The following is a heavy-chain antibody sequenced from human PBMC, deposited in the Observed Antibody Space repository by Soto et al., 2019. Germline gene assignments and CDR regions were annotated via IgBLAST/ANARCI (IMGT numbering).Heavy chain of an antibody. J-gene: IGHJ6*03. Sequence: SETLSLTCTVSGGSISSYYWSWIRQLPGKGLEWIGYIYYSGSTNYNPSLKSRVTISVDTSKNQFSLKLSSVTAADTAVYYCARDVAAPPYYYYYMDVWGKGTTVTVSS. V-gene: IGHV4-59*01. CDR3: ARDVAAPPYYYYYMDV. CDR2: IYYSGST. D-gene: IGHD6-6*01. CDR1: GGSISSYY.